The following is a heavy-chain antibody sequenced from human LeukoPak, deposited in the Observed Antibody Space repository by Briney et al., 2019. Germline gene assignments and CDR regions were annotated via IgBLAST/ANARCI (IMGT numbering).Heavy chain of an antibody. Sequence: PGGSLRLSCAASGFIVSNNYMSWVRQAPGKGLEWVSVLHSGGSTYYADSVKGRFTISRDNSKNTVYLQMNRLRAEDTAVYYCARARGGYDFDYWGQGTLVTVSS. CDR1: GFIVSNNY. V-gene: IGHV3-53*01. CDR2: LHSGGST. CDR3: ARARGGYDFDY. D-gene: IGHD5-12*01. J-gene: IGHJ4*02.